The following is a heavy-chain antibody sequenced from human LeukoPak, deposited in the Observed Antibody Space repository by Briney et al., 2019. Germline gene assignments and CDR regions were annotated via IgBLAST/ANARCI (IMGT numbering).Heavy chain of an antibody. V-gene: IGHV6-1*01. D-gene: IGHD6-19*01. CDR2: TYYRSKWYN. CDR3: ARVAVSGTDWLDP. CDR1: GDSVSSNSAA. J-gene: IGHJ5*02. Sequence: SQTLSLTCAISGDSVSSNSAAWSWIRQSPSRGLEWLGRTYYRSKWYNDYAVSVKSRITINPDTSKNQFSLQLNSVTPEDTAVYYCARVAVSGTDWLDPWGQGTLVTVSS.